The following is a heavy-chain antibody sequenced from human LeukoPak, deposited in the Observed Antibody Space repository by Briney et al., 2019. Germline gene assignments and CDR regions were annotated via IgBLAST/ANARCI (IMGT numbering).Heavy chain of an antibody. D-gene: IGHD2-2*01. V-gene: IGHV1-69*05. CDR3: ARFVLVPAALDY. CDR1: GVTFSSYA. Sequence: SVKVSCKASGVTFSSYAISWVRQAPGQGLEWIGGIIPIFGTANYAQKFQGRVTITTDESTSTAYMELSSLRSEDTAVYYCARFVLVPAALDYWGQGTLVTVSS. CDR2: IIPIFGTA. J-gene: IGHJ4*02.